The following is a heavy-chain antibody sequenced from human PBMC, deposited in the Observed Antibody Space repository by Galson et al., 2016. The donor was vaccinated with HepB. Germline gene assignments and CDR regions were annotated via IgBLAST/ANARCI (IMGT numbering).Heavy chain of an antibody. J-gene: IGHJ4*02. CDR2: ISDSGSNT. V-gene: IGHV3-23*01. CDR3: AKDVGGEAYLEY. D-gene: IGHD1-26*01. CDR1: GFTFSSYS. Sequence: SLRLSCAASGFTFSSYSMSWVRQAPGKGLEWVSTISDSGSNTHYADSVGGRFTISRDNSKNTLYLQMKSLRAEDTAVYYCAKDVGGEAYLEYWGQGALVTVSS.